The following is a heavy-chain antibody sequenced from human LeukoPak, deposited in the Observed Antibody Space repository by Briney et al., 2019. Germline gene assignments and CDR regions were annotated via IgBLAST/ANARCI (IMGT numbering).Heavy chain of an antibody. CDR1: GFTFDDYH. D-gene: IGHD3-10*01. J-gene: IGHJ6*02. V-gene: IGHV3-43*02. Sequence: GGSLRLSCAASGFTFDDYHMQWVRQAPGKGLEWVSLISGDGENTYYADSVKGRFTVSRDNSKNSLYLQMNSLRSEDTALYYCAKETDFYYGSGTYSHGVDVWGQGTSVTVSS. CDR2: ISGDGENT. CDR3: AKETDFYYGSGTYSHGVDV.